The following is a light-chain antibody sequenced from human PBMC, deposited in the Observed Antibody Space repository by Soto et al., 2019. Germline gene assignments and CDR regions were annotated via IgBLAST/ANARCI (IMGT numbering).Light chain of an antibody. CDR2: GAS. J-gene: IGKJ3*01. Sequence: ESVLTQSPGTLSMSPGERATLSCRASQSVSSSYSAWYQQKPGQAPRLLLYGASRRATGIPDRFSGSGSGTDFTLTISRLEPEDFAVYYCQQYGSSPFTCGPGTKVDIK. CDR1: QSVSSSY. V-gene: IGKV3-20*01. CDR3: QQYGSSPFT.